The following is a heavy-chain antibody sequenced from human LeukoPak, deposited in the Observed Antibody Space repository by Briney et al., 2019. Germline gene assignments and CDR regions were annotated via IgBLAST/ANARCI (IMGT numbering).Heavy chain of an antibody. J-gene: IGHJ4*02. Sequence: PGGSLRLSCAASGFTFSRYWMTWVRQAPGKGLEWVANIRQDGSQEYYVDSVKGRFTISKDNAKNSLYLQMNSLRVDDMAVYYCARDAGIGFDSWGQGTVVIVSS. V-gene: IGHV3-7*01. D-gene: IGHD1-26*01. CDR1: GFTFSRYW. CDR3: ARDAGIGFDS. CDR2: IRQDGSQE.